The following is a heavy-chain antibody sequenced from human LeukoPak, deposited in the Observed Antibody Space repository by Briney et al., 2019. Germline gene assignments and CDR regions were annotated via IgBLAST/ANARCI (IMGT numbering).Heavy chain of an antibody. D-gene: IGHD3-10*01. CDR1: GYSISSGYY. CDR3: ARAVYYYGSGTRFDY. Sequence: SETLSLTCTVSGYSISSGYYWGWIRQPPGKGLEWIGSIYHSGSTYYNPSLKSRVSISVDSSKNQFSLKLSSVTAADTAVYYCARAVYYYGSGTRFDYWGQGTLVTVSS. V-gene: IGHV4-38-2*02. J-gene: IGHJ4*02. CDR2: IYHSGST.